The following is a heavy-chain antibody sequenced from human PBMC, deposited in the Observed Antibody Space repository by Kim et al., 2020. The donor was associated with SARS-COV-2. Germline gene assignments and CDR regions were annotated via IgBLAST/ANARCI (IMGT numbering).Heavy chain of an antibody. CDR2: INPNSGGT. D-gene: IGHD6-6*01. J-gene: IGHJ4*02. Sequence: ASVKVSCKASGYTFTGYYMHWVRQAPGQGLEWMGWINPNSGGTNYAQKFQGRVTMTRDTSISTAYMELSRLRSDDTAVYYCARDRAGGSSSAGYWGQGTLVTVPS. CDR1: GYTFTGYY. CDR3: ARDRAGGSSSAGY. V-gene: IGHV1-2*02.